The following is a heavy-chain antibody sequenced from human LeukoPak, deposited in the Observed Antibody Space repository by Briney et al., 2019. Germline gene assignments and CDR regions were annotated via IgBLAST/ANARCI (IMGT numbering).Heavy chain of an antibody. V-gene: IGHV3-30*04. CDR3: AREQWLDGLFDAFDI. D-gene: IGHD6-19*01. CDR2: ISYDGSNK. CDR1: GFTFSSYA. Sequence: PGGSLRLSCAASGFTFSSYAMHWVRQAPGKGLEWVAVISYDGSNKYYADSVKGRFTISRDNSKNTLYLQMNSLRAEDTAVYYCAREQWLDGLFDAFDIWGQGQWSPSLQ. J-gene: IGHJ3*02.